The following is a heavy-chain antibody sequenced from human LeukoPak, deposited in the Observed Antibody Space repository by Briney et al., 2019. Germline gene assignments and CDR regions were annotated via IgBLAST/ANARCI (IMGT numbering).Heavy chain of an antibody. D-gene: IGHD3-16*01. CDR2: ISDSGST. CDR3: ARTLTYGLTGYTFDM. Sequence: SENLSLTCTVSGGSISSYYWSWIRQPPGKGLEWIGHISDSGSTNYNPSLKSRVTISVDKSKNQFSLKLSSVTAADTAVYYCARTLTYGLTGYTFDMWGPGTRVTVSS. CDR1: GGSISSYY. V-gene: IGHV4-59*01. J-gene: IGHJ3*02.